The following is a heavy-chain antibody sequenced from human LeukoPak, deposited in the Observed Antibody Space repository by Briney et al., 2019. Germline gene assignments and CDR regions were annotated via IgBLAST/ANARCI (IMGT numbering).Heavy chain of an antibody. D-gene: IGHD3-10*01. CDR2: ISSGGDT. CDR3: AKGLVWFGEFITGFDY. CDR1: GFMVSSNY. J-gene: IGHJ4*02. Sequence: TGGSLRLSCTASGFMVSSNYMSWVRQAPGKGLEWVSLISSGGDTYYADSVKGRFTISRDNSKNTLYLQMNCLRAEDTAVYYCAKGLVWFGEFITGFDYWGQGTLVTVSS. V-gene: IGHV3-53*01.